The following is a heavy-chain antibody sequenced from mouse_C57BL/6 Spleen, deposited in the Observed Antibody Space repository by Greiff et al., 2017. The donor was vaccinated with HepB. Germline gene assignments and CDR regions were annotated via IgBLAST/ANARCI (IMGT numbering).Heavy chain of an antibody. CDR3: ARRGIYNGYYVDYFDY. D-gene: IGHD2-3*01. V-gene: IGHV1-82*01. CDR1: GYAFSSSW. CDR2: IYPGDGDT. Sequence: QVQLQQSGPELVKPGASVKISCKASGYAFSSSWMNWVKQRPGKGLEWIGRIYPGDGDTNYNGKFKGKATLTADKTSSTAYMPLSSLTSEDSAVYFCARRGIYNGYYVDYFDYWGQGTTLTVSS. J-gene: IGHJ2*01.